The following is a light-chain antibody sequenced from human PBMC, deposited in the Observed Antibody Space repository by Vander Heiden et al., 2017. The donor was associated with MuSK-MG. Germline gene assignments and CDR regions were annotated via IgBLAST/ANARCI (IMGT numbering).Light chain of an antibody. CDR2: WAS. J-gene: IGKJ5*01. CDR3: QKEVSVPIT. V-gene: IGKV4-1*01. CDR1: PSVFNGLTKNNF. Sequence: DIEVTQSPDSLAVSLGARATINCTTTPSVFNGLTKNNFLAWYQQKPGQPPKLLMFWASTRQAGVPDRFSGGGSGTDFTLTIRSLQAEDAAVYYCQKEVSVPITFGQGTRLEI.